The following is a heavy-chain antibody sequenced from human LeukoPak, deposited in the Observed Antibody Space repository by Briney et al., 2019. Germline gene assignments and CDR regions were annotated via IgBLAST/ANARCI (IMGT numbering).Heavy chain of an antibody. V-gene: IGHV2-5*02. D-gene: IGHD3-22*01. CDR3: ARRRRYYDSGGYQYYYFDY. CDR1: GFSLSTSGVG. Sequence: SGPTLVKPTQTLTLTCTFSGFSLSTSGVGVGWIRQPPGKALEWLALTYWDDDKRYSPSLKSRLTITKDTSKNQVVLTMTNMDPVDTATYYCARRRRYYDSGGYQYYYFDYWGQGTLVTVSS. CDR2: TYWDDDK. J-gene: IGHJ4*02.